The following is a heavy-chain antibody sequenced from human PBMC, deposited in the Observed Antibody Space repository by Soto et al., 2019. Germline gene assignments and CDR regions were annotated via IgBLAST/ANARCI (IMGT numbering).Heavy chain of an antibody. CDR2: ISYDGSNK. J-gene: IGHJ4*02. CDR1: GFTFSSYG. Sequence: QVQLVESGGGVVQPGGSLRLSCAASGFTFSSYGMHWVRQAPGKGLEWVAVISYDGSNKYYADSVKGRFTISRDNSKNTLYLQMNSLRAEDTAVYYCAKDLREEGFWSGYYFDYWGQGTLVTVSS. CDR3: AKDLREEGFWSGYYFDY. V-gene: IGHV3-30*18. D-gene: IGHD3-3*01.